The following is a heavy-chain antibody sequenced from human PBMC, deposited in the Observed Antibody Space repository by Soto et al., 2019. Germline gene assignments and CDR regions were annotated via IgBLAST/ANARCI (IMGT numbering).Heavy chain of an antibody. CDR3: ARVRLPVFGVVTPYFDY. V-gene: IGHV3-7*01. D-gene: IGHD3-3*01. CDR1: GFTFSSYW. Sequence: GGSLRLSCAASGFTFSSYWMSWVRQAPGKGLEWVANIKQDGSEKYYVDSVKGRFTISRDNAKNSLYLQMNSLRAEDTAVYYCARVRLPVFGVVTPYFDYWGQGTLVTVSS. J-gene: IGHJ4*02. CDR2: IKQDGSEK.